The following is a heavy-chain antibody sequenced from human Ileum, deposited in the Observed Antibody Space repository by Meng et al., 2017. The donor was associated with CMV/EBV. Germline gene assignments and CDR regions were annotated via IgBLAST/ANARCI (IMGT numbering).Heavy chain of an antibody. V-gene: IGHV3-23*01. CDR2: TSGSGSSA. D-gene: IGHD4-23*01. CDR3: AKGVDYSGSSWFDP. CDR1: GFAFSNYG. Sequence: SGFAFSNYGMSWVRQAPGKGLEWVSGTSGSGSSAFHAGSVKGRFTISRDNSKNTVYLQMNSPRAEDTAVYYCAKGVDYSGSSWFDPWGQGTLVTVSS. J-gene: IGHJ5*02.